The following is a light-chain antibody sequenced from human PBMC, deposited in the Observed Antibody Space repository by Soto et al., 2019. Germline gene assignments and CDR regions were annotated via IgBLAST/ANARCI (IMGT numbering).Light chain of an antibody. CDR3: QQRVSWPLT. Sequence: EILMTQSPATLSVSPGERATLSCRASQSVRSNLAWYQQKPGQAPRLLIFGATTRATGMPARFSGSGSGTDFTLTIRSLEPEDFAIYYCQQRVSWPLTFGGGTKVDIK. CDR2: GAT. CDR1: QSVRSN. J-gene: IGKJ4*01. V-gene: IGKV3-15*01.